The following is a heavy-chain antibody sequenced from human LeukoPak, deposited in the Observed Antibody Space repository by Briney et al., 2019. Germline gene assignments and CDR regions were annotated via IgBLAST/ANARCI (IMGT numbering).Heavy chain of an antibody. CDR3: ARDLYSKGWFPDF. Sequence: GGSLRLSCAASGFTLTSYAMHWIRQAPGKGLEWVAVMSDDGNDEYYADSVKGRFHISRDTSKNTLYIQISSLRLEDTAVYYCARDLYSKGWFPDFWGQGTLVTVSS. J-gene: IGHJ4*02. V-gene: IGHV3-30*15. CDR2: MSDDGNDE. CDR1: GFTLTSYA. D-gene: IGHD6-13*01.